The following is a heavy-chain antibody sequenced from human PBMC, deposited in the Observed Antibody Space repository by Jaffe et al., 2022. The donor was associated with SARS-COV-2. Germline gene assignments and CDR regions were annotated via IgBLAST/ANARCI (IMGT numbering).Heavy chain of an antibody. D-gene: IGHD6-6*01. J-gene: IGHJ6*02. CDR1: GFTFSSYG. CDR2: ISYDGSNK. V-gene: IGHV3-30*18. Sequence: QVQLVESGGGVVQPGRSLRLSCAASGFTFSSYGMHWVRQAPGKGLEWVAVISYDGSNKYYADSVKGRFTISRDNSKNTLYLQMNSLRAEDTAVYYCAKDFRSSSYYYGMDVWGQGTTVTVSS. CDR3: AKDFRSSSYYYGMDV.